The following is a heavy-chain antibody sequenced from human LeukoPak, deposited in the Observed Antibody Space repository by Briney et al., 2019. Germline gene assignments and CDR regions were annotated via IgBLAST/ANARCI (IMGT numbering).Heavy chain of an antibody. CDR3: ARRNYYDSSGLEIDFDY. Sequence: ASVKVSCKASGYTFTSYYMHWVRQAPGQGLEWMGIINPSGGSTSYAQKFQGRVTMTRDTSTSTVYMELSSLGSEDTAVYYCARRNYYDSSGLEIDFDYWGQGTLVTVSS. CDR2: INPSGGST. V-gene: IGHV1-46*01. CDR1: GYTFTSYY. J-gene: IGHJ4*02. D-gene: IGHD3-22*01.